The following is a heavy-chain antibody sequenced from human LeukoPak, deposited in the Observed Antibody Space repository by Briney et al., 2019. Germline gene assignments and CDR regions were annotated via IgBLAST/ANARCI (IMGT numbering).Heavy chain of an antibody. D-gene: IGHD4-17*01. V-gene: IGHV1-24*01. CDR2: FDPEDGET. CDR1: GYTLTELS. CDR3: ATASSDYYEGFDY. J-gene: IGHJ4*02. Sequence: ASVNVSCKVSGYTLTELSMHWVRQAPGKGLEWTGGFDPEDGETIYAQKFQGRVTMTEDTSTDTAYMELSSLRSEDTAVYYCATASSDYYEGFDYWGQGTLVTVSS.